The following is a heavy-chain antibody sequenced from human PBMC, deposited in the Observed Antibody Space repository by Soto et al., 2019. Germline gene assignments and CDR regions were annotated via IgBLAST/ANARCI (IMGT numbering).Heavy chain of an antibody. CDR3: ARPRYSTWTGAFDI. V-gene: IGHV5-51*01. CDR1: GYRSRNYW. CDR2: VYPGDSQT. Sequence: GESLKISCEGFGYRSRNYWIGWVRPKPGKGLEWMGIVYPGDSQTRYSPYFQGQVTISADRSIDTAYLQWSSLKASDTAMYYCARPRYSTWTGAFDIWGQGTMVTVSS. J-gene: IGHJ3*02. D-gene: IGHD5-12*01.